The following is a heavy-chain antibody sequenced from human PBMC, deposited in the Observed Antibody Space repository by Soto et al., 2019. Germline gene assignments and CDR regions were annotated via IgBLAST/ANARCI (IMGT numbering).Heavy chain of an antibody. CDR2: ISYDGSNK. V-gene: IGHV3-30*18. Sequence: QVQLVESGGGVVQPGRSLRLSCAASGFTFSSYGMHWVRQAPGKGLEWVAVISYDGSNKYYADSVKGRFTISRDNSKNXLXXQMNSLRAEDTAVYYCAKDLGLKRWFGELPQLLGYWGQGTLVTVSS. CDR1: GFTFSSYG. J-gene: IGHJ4*02. D-gene: IGHD3-10*01. CDR3: AKDLGLKRWFGELPQLLGY.